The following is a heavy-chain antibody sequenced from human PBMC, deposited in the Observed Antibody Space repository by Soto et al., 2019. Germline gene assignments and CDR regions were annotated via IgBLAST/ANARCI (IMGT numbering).Heavy chain of an antibody. CDR3: AKDPYYYGSGSYYNVDY. CDR2: ISGSGGST. CDR1: GFTFSSYA. D-gene: IGHD3-10*01. Sequence: GSLRLCCAASGFTFSSYAMSWVRQAPGKGLEWVSAISGSGGSTYYADSVKGRFTISRDNSKNTLYLQMNSLRAEDTAVYYCAKDPYYYGSGSYYNVDYWGQGTLVTVSS. J-gene: IGHJ4*02. V-gene: IGHV3-23*01.